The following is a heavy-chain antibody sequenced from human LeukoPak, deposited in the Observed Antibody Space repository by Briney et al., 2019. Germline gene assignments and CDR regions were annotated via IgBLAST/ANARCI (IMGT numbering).Heavy chain of an antibody. V-gene: IGHV4-59*01. CDR2: IYYSGST. J-gene: IGHJ6*02. CDR3: ARDRIVAPYYYYGMDV. CDR1: GGSISSYY. D-gene: IGHD5-12*01. Sequence: SETLSLTCTVSGGSISSYYWSWIRQPPGKGLEWIGYIYYSGSTNYNPSLKSRVTISVDTSKNQFSLKLSSVTAADTAAYYCARDRIVAPYYYYGMDVWGQGTTVTVSS.